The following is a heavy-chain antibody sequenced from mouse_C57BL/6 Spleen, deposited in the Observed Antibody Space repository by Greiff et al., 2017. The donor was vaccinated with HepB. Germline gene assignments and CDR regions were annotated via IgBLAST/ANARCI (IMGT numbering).Heavy chain of an antibody. CDR1: GYAFSSSW. J-gene: IGHJ3*01. CDR2: IYPGDGDT. Sequence: QVQLQQSGPELVKPGASVKISCKASGYAFSSSWMNWVKQRPGKGLEWIGRIYPGDGDTNYNGKFKGKATLTADKSSSTAYMQLSSLTSEDSAVYFCARTGYYGSSYGFAYWGQGTLVTVSA. V-gene: IGHV1-82*01. D-gene: IGHD1-1*01. CDR3: ARTGYYGSSYGFAY.